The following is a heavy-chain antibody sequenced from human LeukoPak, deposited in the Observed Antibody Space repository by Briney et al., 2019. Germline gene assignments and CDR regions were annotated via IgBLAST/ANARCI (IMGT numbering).Heavy chain of an antibody. Sequence: AGGSLRLSCAASGFTFSSYSMNWVRQAPGKGLEWVSSISSSSSYIYYADSVKGRFTISRDNAKNPLYLQMNSLRAEDTAVYYCARGRGMAFLADYWGQGTLVTVSS. V-gene: IGHV3-21*01. J-gene: IGHJ4*02. CDR1: GFTFSSYS. D-gene: IGHD2-15*01. CDR3: ARGRGMAFLADY. CDR2: ISSSSSYI.